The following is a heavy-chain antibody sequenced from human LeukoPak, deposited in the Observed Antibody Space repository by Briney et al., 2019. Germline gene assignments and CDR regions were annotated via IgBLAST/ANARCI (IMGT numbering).Heavy chain of an antibody. CDR2: IYSGGST. CDR1: GFTVSSNY. Sequence: PGGSLRLSCAASGFTVSSNYMSWVRQAPGKGLEWVSVIYSGGSTYYADSVKGRFTISRDNSKNTLYLQMNSLRAEDTAVYYCVKYPAYYYDSSGPQPDDYYYYMDVWGKGTTVTISS. J-gene: IGHJ6*03. CDR3: VKYPAYYYDSSGPQPDDYYYYMDV. V-gene: IGHV3-53*01. D-gene: IGHD3-22*01.